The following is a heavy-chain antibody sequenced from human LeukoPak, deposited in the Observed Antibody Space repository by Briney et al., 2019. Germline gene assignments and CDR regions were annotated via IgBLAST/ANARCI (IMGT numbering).Heavy chain of an antibody. D-gene: IGHD5-18*01. CDR2: IIPILGIA. J-gene: IGHJ4*02. Sequence: GASVKVSCKASGGTFSSYAISWVRQAPGQGLEWMGRIIPILGIANYAQKFQGRVTITADKSTSTAYMELSSLRSEDTAVYCCARAAMGRLLFDYWGQGTLVTVSS. CDR3: ARAAMGRLLFDY. V-gene: IGHV1-69*04. CDR1: GGTFSSYA.